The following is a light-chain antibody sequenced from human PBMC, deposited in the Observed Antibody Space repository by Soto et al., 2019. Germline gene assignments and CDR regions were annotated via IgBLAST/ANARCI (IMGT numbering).Light chain of an antibody. V-gene: IGLV7-43*01. CDR1: TGAVTSGNF. Sequence: QAVVTQEPSVTVSPGGTVTLTCAPTTGAVTSGNFPSWFQQTPGQPPRALTYSIDSKYSWTPARFSGSLLEGKAGLTLSGAQPEDEAEYYCLLYYGGAGVFGTGTKVTVL. J-gene: IGLJ1*01. CDR2: SID. CDR3: LLYYGGAGV.